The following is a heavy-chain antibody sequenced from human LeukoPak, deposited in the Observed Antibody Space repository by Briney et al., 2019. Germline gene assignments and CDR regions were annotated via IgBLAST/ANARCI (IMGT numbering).Heavy chain of an antibody. V-gene: IGHV5-51*01. CDR2: IYPGDSET. J-gene: IGHJ4*02. D-gene: IGHD4/OR15-4a*01. CDR1: GFTFNTYG. CDR3: ARLPARCASDKCYLH. Sequence: PGGSLRLSCKGFGFTFNTYGIGWVRQMSGKGLGWMGIIYPGDSETNYSPSFQGLVAISADKSITTAYLQWNSLKASDTAMYYCARLPARCASDKCYLHWGQGTLVTVSS.